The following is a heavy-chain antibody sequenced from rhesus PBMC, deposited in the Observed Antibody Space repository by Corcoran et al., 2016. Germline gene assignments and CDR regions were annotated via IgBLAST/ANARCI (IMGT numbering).Heavy chain of an antibody. Sequence: EVRLVESGGGLVQPGGSLRLSCAAFGFPFSASYMSSVRQAPGKGPEWVGLIRNKAYGGTAEYAASVKGRFTISRDDSKSIASLQMSSLKTEDTAVYYCTRDQGYSSGWYSYYWGQGVLVTVSS. CDR2: IRNKAYGGTA. J-gene: IGHJ4*01. CDR3: TRDQGYSSGWYSYY. D-gene: IGHD6-31*01. CDR1: GFPFSASY. V-gene: IGHV3-116*02.